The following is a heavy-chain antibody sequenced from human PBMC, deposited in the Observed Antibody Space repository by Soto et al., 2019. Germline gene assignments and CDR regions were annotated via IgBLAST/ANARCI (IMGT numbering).Heavy chain of an antibody. D-gene: IGHD3-16*02. CDR1: GFSLTTTGVG. V-gene: IGHV2-5*02. CDR2: IYWDDDR. CDR3: AHVVITFGGVIGLDAFDM. J-gene: IGHJ3*02. Sequence: QITLKESGPTLVEPTQTLTLTCTFSGFSLTTTGVGVGWIRQPPGKALEWLAIIYWDDDRRYSPSLKTRLAITKDTSKTHVVLLMTTLDPGDTGTYYCAHVVITFGGVIGLDAFDMWGQGTLVTVSS.